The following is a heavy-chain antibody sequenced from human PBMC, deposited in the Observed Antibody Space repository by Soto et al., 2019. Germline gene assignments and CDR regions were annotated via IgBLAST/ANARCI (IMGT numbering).Heavy chain of an antibody. CDR2: IYYSGST. D-gene: IGHD3-3*01. V-gene: IGHV4-59*08. Sequence: SETLSLTCTVSGGSISSYYWSWIRQPPGKGLEWIGYIYYSGSTNYNPSLKSRVTISVDTSKNQFSLKLSSVTAADTAVYYCARQALNYDFWSGQYETGNYFDYWGQGTLVTVSS. CDR1: GGSISSYY. J-gene: IGHJ4*02. CDR3: ARQALNYDFWSGQYETGNYFDY.